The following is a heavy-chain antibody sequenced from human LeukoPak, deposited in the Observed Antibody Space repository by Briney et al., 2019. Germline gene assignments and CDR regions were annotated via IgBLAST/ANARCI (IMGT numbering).Heavy chain of an antibody. CDR1: GGTFSNYA. V-gene: IGHV1-69*04. CDR3: ARGRGSRTGSNGDYFDY. CDR2: IIPILGLA. Sequence: SVKVSCKVSGGTFSNYAINWVRQAPGQGLEWVGRIIPILGLANYAQKFQDRVIISADKSASTGHMELRSLRSDDTAVYYCARGRGSRTGSNGDYFDYWGQGTLVTVSS. J-gene: IGHJ4*02. D-gene: IGHD3/OR15-3a*01.